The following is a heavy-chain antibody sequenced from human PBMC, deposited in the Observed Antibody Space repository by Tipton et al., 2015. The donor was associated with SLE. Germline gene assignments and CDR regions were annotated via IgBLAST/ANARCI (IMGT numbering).Heavy chain of an antibody. CDR3: ARDGGAGMDV. D-gene: IGHD3-16*01. Sequence: SLRLSCAASGFTFRNYDMHWVRQVTGKGLEWVSGIDIDGGTHYPGAVKGRFTISRENAKNSLYLQMKSLRAGDTAVYFCARDGGAGMDVWGHGTSVTVSS. V-gene: IGHV3-13*01. CDR1: GFTFRNYD. J-gene: IGHJ6*02. CDR2: IDIDGGT.